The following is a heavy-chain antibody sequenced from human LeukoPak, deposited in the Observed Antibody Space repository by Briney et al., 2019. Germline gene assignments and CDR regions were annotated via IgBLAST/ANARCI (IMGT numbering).Heavy chain of an antibody. D-gene: IGHD4-17*01. CDR3: ARGDYGDYPEYFQH. CDR2: INHSGST. CDR1: GGSISGYY. V-gene: IGHV4-34*01. J-gene: IGHJ1*01. Sequence: SETLSLTCTVSGGSISGYYWSWIRQPPGKGLEWIGEINHSGSTNYNPSLKSRVTISVDTSKNQFSLKLSSVTAADTAVYYCARGDYGDYPEYFQHWGQGTLVTVSS.